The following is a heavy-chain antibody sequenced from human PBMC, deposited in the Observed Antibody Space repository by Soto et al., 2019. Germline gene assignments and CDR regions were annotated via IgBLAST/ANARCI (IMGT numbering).Heavy chain of an antibody. J-gene: IGHJ6*02. CDR3: ARDYPQFGDSSSRYYYHGMDV. V-gene: IGHV1-2*04. CDR1: GYTFTGYY. D-gene: IGHD6-6*01. CDR2: INPNSGGT. Sequence: GASVKVSCKASGYTFTGYYMHWVRQAPGQGLEWMGWINPNSGGTNYAQKFQGWVTMTRDTSISTAYMELSRLRSDDTAVYYCARDYPQFGDSSSRYYYHGMDVWGQGTTVTVSS.